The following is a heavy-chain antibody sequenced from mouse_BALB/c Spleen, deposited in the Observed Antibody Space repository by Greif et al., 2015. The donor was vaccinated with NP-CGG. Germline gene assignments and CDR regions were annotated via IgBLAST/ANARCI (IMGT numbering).Heavy chain of an antibody. CDR2: INPSNGGT. CDR3: TIGGYRYDGYYYAMDY. CDR1: GYTFTSYW. J-gene: IGHJ4*01. V-gene: IGHV1S16*01. D-gene: IGHD2-14*01. Sequence: QVQLQQSGAELVKPGASVKLSCKASGYTFTSYWMHWVKLRPGQGFEWIGEINPSNGGTNYNEKFKRKATLTVDKSSSKAYMQLSSLTSEDSAVYYCTIGGYRYDGYYYAMDYWGQGTSVTVSS.